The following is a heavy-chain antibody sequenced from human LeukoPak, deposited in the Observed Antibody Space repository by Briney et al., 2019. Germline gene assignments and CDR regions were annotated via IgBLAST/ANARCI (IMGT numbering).Heavy chain of an antibody. V-gene: IGHV3-48*01. Sequence: GGSLRLSCTGSGFTFSNAWMSWVRQAPGKGLEWVSYISSSSSTIYYADSVKGRFTISRDNAKNSLYLQMNSLRAEDTAVYYCATTDILSAYWGQGTLVTVSS. CDR2: ISSSSSTI. CDR1: GFTFSNAW. CDR3: ATTDILSAY. J-gene: IGHJ4*02. D-gene: IGHD3-9*01.